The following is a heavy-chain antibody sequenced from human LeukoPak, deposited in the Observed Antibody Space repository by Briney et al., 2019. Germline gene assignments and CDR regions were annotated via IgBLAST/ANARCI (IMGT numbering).Heavy chain of an antibody. CDR2: IYPNSGGT. Sequence: ASVKVSCKASGYTFTGYYMHWLRQAPGQGLEWMGWIYPNSGGTNYAQKFQGRVTMTRDTSISTVYMELSGLRSDDTAVYYCAGERSGGSDYWGQGTLVTVSS. CDR3: AGERSGGSDY. CDR1: GYTFTGYY. D-gene: IGHD2-15*01. J-gene: IGHJ4*02. V-gene: IGHV1-2*02.